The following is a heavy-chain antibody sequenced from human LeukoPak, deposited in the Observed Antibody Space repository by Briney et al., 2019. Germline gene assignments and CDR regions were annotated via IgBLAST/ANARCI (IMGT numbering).Heavy chain of an antibody. CDR3: AKDRLHWLQGTGADH. CDR2: INPDSDVT. J-gene: IGHJ4*02. V-gene: IGHV1-2*02. Sequence: ASVKVSCKASGYTFTDYYIHWVRLAPGQGLEWMGRINPDSDVTNYAQKFQGRVTITRDRARSTAYMELTRLRYDDTPLYYCAKDRLHWLQGTGADHWGQGTLVTVSS. CDR1: GYTFTDYY. D-gene: IGHD5-24*01.